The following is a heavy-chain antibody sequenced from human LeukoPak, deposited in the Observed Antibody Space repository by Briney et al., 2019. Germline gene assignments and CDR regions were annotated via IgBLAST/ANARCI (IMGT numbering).Heavy chain of an antibody. J-gene: IGHJ6*04. D-gene: IGHD3-10*01. CDR3: ARDRGGIVRGVITFYYYYGMDV. Sequence: GGSLRLSCAASGFTFSSYSMNWVRQAPGKGLEWVSSISSSSSYIYYADSVKGRFTISRDNAKNSLYLQMNSLRAEDTAVYYCARDRGGIVRGVITFYYYYGMDVWGKGTTVTVSS. CDR2: ISSSSSYI. CDR1: GFTFSSYS. V-gene: IGHV3-21*01.